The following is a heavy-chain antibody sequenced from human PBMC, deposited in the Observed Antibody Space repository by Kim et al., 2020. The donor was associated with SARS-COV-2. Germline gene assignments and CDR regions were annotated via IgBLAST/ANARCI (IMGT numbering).Heavy chain of an antibody. CDR1: GFTFSSYA. V-gene: IGHV3-23*01. Sequence: GGSLRLSCAASGFTFSSYAMSWVRQAPGKGLEWVSAISGSGGSTYYADSVKGRFTISRDNSKNTLYLQMNSLRAEDTAVYYCSKKESYYGSGSPNCYYYYGMDVWGQGTTVTVSS. J-gene: IGHJ6*02. CDR2: ISGSGGST. D-gene: IGHD3-10*01. CDR3: SKKESYYGSGSPNCYYYYGMDV.